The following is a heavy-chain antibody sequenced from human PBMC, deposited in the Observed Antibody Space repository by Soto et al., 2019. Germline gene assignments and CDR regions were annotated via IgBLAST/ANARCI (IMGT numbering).Heavy chain of an antibody. Sequence: QVQLVESGGGVVQPGRSLRLSCAASGFTFSSYGMHWVRQAPGKGLEWVAVISYDGSNKYYADSVKGRFTISRDNSKNTLYLQMNSLRAEDTAVYYCAKGQIKATRKSYYYYYMDVWGKGTTVTVSS. V-gene: IGHV3-30*18. CDR2: ISYDGSNK. CDR3: AKGQIKATRKSYYYYYMDV. D-gene: IGHD5-12*01. J-gene: IGHJ6*03. CDR1: GFTFSSYG.